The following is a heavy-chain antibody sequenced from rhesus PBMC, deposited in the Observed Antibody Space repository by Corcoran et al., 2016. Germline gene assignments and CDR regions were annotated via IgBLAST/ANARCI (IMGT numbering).Heavy chain of an antibody. Sequence: QVQLQESGPGVVKPSETLSLTCAVSGGSISSGYDWSWIRQPPGKGLEWIGYIYGSSGSTNYNPSLKNRVTISKDASKNQFSLKLSSVTAADTAVYYCARDIAAAGTGFDYWGQGVLVTVSS. D-gene: IGHD6-25*01. CDR1: GGSISSGYD. CDR3: ARDIAAAGTGFDY. J-gene: IGHJ4*01. CDR2: IYGSSGST. V-gene: IGHV4-76*01.